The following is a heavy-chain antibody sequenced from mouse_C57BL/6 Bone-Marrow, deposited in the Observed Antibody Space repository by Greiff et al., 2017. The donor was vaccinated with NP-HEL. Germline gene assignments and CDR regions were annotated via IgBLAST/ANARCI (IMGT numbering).Heavy chain of an antibody. CDR3: ARVGDVDDYALDY. D-gene: IGHD2-13*01. Sequence: EVKVVESGGGLVKPGGSLKLSCAASGFTFSDYGMHWVRQAPEKGLEWVAYISSGSSTIYYADTVKGRFTISRDNAKNTLFLQMTSLRSEDTAMYYCARVGDVDDYALDYWGQGTSVTVSS. J-gene: IGHJ4*01. CDR2: ISSGSSTI. V-gene: IGHV5-17*01. CDR1: GFTFSDYG.